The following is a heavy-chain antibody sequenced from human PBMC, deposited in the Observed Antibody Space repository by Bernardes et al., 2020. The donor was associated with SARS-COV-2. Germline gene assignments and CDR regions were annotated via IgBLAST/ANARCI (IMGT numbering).Heavy chain of an antibody. CDR1: GISFSNSA. D-gene: IGHD3-3*01. CDR2: ITSNGDIP. V-gene: IGHV3-23*01. Sequence: VGSLILSCVASGISFSNSAMSWVRQAPGRGLAWVSVITSNGDIPYYADSVKGRFTISRDNSKNTLYLQMNSLRAEDTAIYYCAKGSFGVELLHAVDIWGQGTMVTVSS. CDR3: AKGSFGVELLHAVDI. J-gene: IGHJ3*02.